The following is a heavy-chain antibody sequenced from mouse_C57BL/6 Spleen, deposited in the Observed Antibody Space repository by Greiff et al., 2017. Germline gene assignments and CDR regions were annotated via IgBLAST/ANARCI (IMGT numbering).Heavy chain of an antibody. CDR1: GFTFSDYG. CDR2: ISSGSSTI. Sequence: DVHLVESGGGLVKPGGSLKLSCAATGFTFSDYGMHWVRQAPEKGLEWVAYISSGSSTIYYADTVKGRFTISRDNAKNTLFLQMTSLSSENTAMYYCACLVYWGQGTTLTVSS. J-gene: IGHJ2*01. V-gene: IGHV5-17*01. CDR3: ACLVY. D-gene: IGHD6-2*01.